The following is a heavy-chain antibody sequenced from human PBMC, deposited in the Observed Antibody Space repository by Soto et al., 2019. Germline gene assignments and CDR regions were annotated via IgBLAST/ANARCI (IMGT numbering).Heavy chain of an antibody. CDR3: AGSRVPTSTTLFFLDS. J-gene: IGHJ5*02. D-gene: IGHD2-2*01. CDR1: GYTFTTYF. V-gene: IGHV1-46*01. Sequence: QVQLVQSGAEVQKPGASVKASCKASGYTFTTYFMHWVRQAPGQGLDRMGTIDPSAGSTTYAQKSRGTVTMTRDSSTSILYMEPKTLRTEDTAVYYCAGSRVPTSTTLFFLDSWGQGTLVTVAS. CDR2: IDPSAGST.